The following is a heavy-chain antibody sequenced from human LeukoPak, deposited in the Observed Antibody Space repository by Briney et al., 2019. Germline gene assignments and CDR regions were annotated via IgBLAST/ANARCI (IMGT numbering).Heavy chain of an antibody. Sequence: GGSLRLACAAYGLTFSDAWMSWVRQAPGKGLEWVGRIKSKSDDGTTDYAAPVKGRFTISRADSTNPLYLQMNSLKTEDTAVYYCATDWRWGQGTLVTVSS. CDR2: IKSKSDDGTT. CDR1: GLTFSDAW. V-gene: IGHV3-15*01. J-gene: IGHJ4*02. CDR3: ATDWR. D-gene: IGHD3-3*01.